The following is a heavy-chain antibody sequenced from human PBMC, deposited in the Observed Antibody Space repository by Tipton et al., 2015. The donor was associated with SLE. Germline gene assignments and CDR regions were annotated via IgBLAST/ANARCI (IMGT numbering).Heavy chain of an antibody. J-gene: IGHJ4*02. CDR1: GITFSRSG. D-gene: IGHD1-1*01. CDR2: IRSDGSDK. CDR3: ARGAPTGDFDY. Sequence: SLRLSCVASGITFSRSGMHWVRQAPGKGLEWAAFIRSDGSDKYYADSVKGRFTISRDNSKNTIYLQMDSLRDEDTAVYFCARGAPTGDFDYWGQGTLVTVSS. V-gene: IGHV3-30*02.